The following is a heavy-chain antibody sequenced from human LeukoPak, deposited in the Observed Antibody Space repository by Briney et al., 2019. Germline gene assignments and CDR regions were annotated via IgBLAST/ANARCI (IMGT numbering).Heavy chain of an antibody. Sequence: SETLSLTCAFSGGSFTGYYWSWIRQSPGKGLEWIGEINHSGQIDYNTSLKSRVTISVDTSRNQFSLHLNSVTAADTAVYYRTRGGYGPGSHYRFWGQGTLVTVSS. V-gene: IGHV4-34*01. J-gene: IGHJ4*02. D-gene: IGHD3-10*01. CDR1: GGSFTGYY. CDR3: TRGGYGPGSHYRF. CDR2: INHSGQI.